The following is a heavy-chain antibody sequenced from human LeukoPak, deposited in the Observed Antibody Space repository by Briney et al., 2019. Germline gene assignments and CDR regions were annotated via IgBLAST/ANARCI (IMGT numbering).Heavy chain of an antibody. J-gene: IGHJ4*02. CDR3: ARRAYDFWSGYLYYFDY. D-gene: IGHD3-3*01. CDR2: IYYSGST. Sequence: SETLSLTCTVSGGSISSSSYSWGWIRQPPGKGLEWIGSIYYSGSTYYNPSLKSRVTISVDTSKNQFSLKLSSVTAADTAVYYCARRAYDFWSGYLYYFDYWGQGTLVTVSS. CDR1: GGSISSSSYS. V-gene: IGHV4-39*01.